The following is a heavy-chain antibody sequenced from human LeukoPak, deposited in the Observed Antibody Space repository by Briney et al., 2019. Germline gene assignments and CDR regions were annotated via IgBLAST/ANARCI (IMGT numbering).Heavy chain of an antibody. CDR2: IFPSDSDT. D-gene: IGHD5-24*01. V-gene: IGHV5-51*01. CDR3: ARLRMTTIRFFDY. Sequence: GESLKISCKGSGYSFTSYWIGWVRQMPGKGLEWMGIIFPSDSDTRYSPSFQGQVTISADKSISTAYLQRSSLKASDTAMYYCARLRMTTIRFFDYWGQGTLVTVSS. CDR1: GYSFTSYW. J-gene: IGHJ4*02.